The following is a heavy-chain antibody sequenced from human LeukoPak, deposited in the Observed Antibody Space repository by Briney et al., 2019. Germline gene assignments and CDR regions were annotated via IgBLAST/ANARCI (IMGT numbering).Heavy chain of an antibody. V-gene: IGHV4-4*07. CDR2: IYTSGST. CDR3: TTAAGSYAPFDY. CDR1: GGSISSYY. D-gene: IGHD6-13*01. J-gene: IGHJ4*02. Sequence: SDTLSLTCTVSGGSISSYYWSGLRQPAGKGLEWIGRIYTSGSTNYNPSLQSRVTISVDKSKKQFSLKLSSVTAADTAVYYCTTAAGSYAPFDYWVQGTLVSVCS.